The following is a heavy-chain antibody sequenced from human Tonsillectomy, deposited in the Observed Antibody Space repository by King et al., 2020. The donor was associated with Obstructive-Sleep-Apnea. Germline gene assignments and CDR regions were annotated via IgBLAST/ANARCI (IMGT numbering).Heavy chain of an antibody. CDR3: ARASLYGGRFDP. CDR1: GFTFSSYW. V-gene: IGHV3-74*01. D-gene: IGHD4-23*01. J-gene: IGHJ5*02. Sequence: VQLVESGGGLVQPGGSLRLSCAASGFTFSSYWMHWVRQAPGKGLVWVSRINSDGSTTSYADSVKGRFTISRDDAKNTLYLQMSSLRAEDTAVYYCARASLYGGRFDPWGQGTLVTVSS. CDR2: INSDGSTT.